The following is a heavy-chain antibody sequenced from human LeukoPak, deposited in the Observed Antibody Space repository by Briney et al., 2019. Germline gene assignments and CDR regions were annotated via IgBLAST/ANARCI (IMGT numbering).Heavy chain of an antibody. D-gene: IGHD5-18*01. J-gene: IGHJ4*02. CDR2: IYNTGAT. CDR1: GFTVSDNY. Sequence: GGSLRLSCAASGFTVSDNYMTWVRQAPGKGLEWVSSIYNTGATHYADSVKGRFTISRDDAKNTLYLQVNSLRAEDTAVYFCARGGSDTAMAHDYWGQGTLVTVSS. CDR3: ARGGSDTAMAHDY. V-gene: IGHV3-66*01.